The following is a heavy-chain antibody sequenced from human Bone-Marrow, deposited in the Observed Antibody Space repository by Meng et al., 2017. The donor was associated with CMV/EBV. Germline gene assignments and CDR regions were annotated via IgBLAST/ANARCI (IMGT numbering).Heavy chain of an antibody. D-gene: IGHD7-27*01. J-gene: IGHJ5*02. Sequence: GGSLRLSCAASGFTFSSYEMNWVRQAPGKGLEWVSYISSSGSTIYYADSVKGRFTISRDNAKNSLYLQMNSLRAEDAAVYYCARDPLGSNWGPLTLRIVVIPVVIPHNWFDPWGQGTLVTVSS. CDR3: ARDPLGSNWGPLTLRIVVIPVVIPHNWFDP. CDR2: ISSSGSTI. V-gene: IGHV3-48*03. CDR1: GFTFSSYE.